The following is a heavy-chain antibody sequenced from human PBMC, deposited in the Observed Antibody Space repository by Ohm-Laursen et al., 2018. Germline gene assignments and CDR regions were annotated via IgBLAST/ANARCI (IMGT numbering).Heavy chain of an antibody. Sequence: SLRLSCAASGFSFSDYFMSWIHQAPGKGLEWISFISSSGSFIYYADSVKGRFTVSRDNAKNSLFLQMNSLRAEDTAVYYCARNSSTWGRSVDYWGQGALVTVSS. J-gene: IGHJ4*02. V-gene: IGHV3-11*01. CDR3: ARNSSTWGRSVDY. CDR1: GFSFSDYF. CDR2: ISSSGSFI. D-gene: IGHD2-2*01.